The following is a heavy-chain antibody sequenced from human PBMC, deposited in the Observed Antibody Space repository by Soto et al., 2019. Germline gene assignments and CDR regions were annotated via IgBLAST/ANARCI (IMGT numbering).Heavy chain of an antibody. Sequence: PGGSLRLSCAASGFTFSSYGMHWVRQAPGKGLEWVAVIWYGGSNKYYADSVKGRFTISRDNSKNTLYLQMNSLRAEDTAVYYCARDRTPELLLDYWGQGTLVTVSS. J-gene: IGHJ4*02. CDR3: ARDRTPELLLDY. D-gene: IGHD1-26*01. V-gene: IGHV3-33*01. CDR1: GFTFSSYG. CDR2: IWYGGSNK.